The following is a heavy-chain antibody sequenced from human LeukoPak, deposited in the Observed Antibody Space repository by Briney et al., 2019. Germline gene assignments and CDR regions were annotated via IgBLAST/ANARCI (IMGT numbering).Heavy chain of an antibody. CDR1: GGSFSGYY. V-gene: IGHV4-34*01. Sequence: SETLSLTCAVYGGSFSGYYWSWIRQPPGKGLEWIGEINHSGSTNYNPSLKSRVTISVDTSKNQFSLKLSSVTAADTAVYYCARGKGIVATTFLPLYYYGMDVWGQGTTVTVSS. J-gene: IGHJ6*02. CDR2: INHSGST. CDR3: ARGKGIVATTFLPLYYYGMDV. D-gene: IGHD5-12*01.